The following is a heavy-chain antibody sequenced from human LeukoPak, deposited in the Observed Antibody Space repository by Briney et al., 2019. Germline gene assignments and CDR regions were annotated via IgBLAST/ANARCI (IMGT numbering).Heavy chain of an antibody. CDR3: ARGWDTGYSYYGMDV. D-gene: IGHD5-18*01. Sequence: SETLSLTCTVSGGSISGYYWSWIRQPPGKGLEWIGYIYYSGNTNYNPSLKSRVTLSVDTSTNQLFLKLSSVTAADTAVYYCARGWDTGYSYYGMDVWGPGTTVTVSS. CDR2: IYYSGNT. V-gene: IGHV4-59*01. J-gene: IGHJ6*02. CDR1: GGSISGYY.